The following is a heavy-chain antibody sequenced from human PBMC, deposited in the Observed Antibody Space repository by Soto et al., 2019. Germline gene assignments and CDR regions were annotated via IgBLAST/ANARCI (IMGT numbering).Heavy chain of an antibody. J-gene: IGHJ4*02. V-gene: IGHV4-4*07. CDR2: IFSSGST. Sequence: SETLSLTCTGSGGSINTFYWSWVRQPAGKGLEWIGRIFSSGSTSFNPSLESRVAMSVDTSKNHFSLNLSSVTAADMAVHYCAREGSYSAYNFAHGIQLWYFDFWGQGALVTVS. D-gene: IGHD5-12*01. CDR1: GGSINTFY. CDR3: AREGSYSAYNFAHGIQLWYFDF.